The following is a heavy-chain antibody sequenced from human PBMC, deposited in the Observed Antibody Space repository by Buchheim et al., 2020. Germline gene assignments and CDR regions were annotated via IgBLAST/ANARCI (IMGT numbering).Heavy chain of an antibody. CDR3: ARWNGFSQCFDT. CDR1: GISLNTHGVC. V-gene: IGHV2-70*15. J-gene: IGHJ4*02. Sequence: QVTLRESGPALVRPTQTLTLTCTLSGISLNTHGVCVRWLRRSPGKALEWLARVDWDDDEHYNTSLRTRLSISKDTSRNQVALTMTNMDPVDTATYYCARWNGFSQCFDTWGQGTL. D-gene: IGHD3-3*01. CDR2: VDWDDDE.